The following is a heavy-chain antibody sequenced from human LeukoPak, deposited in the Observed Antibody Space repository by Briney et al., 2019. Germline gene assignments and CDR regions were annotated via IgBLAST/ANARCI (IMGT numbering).Heavy chain of an antibody. CDR1: GYTFTNYY. Sequence: ASVKVSCKXSGYTFTNYYMHWVRQAPGQGLERMGIINPSGDTTSYSQKFQGRVTMTRDTSTSTVYMELTSLRSGDTAVYYCARDNSRNSRGWWFDPWGQGTLVTVSS. CDR3: ARDNSRNSRGWWFDP. D-gene: IGHD4-23*01. V-gene: IGHV1-46*03. CDR2: INPSGDTT. J-gene: IGHJ5*02.